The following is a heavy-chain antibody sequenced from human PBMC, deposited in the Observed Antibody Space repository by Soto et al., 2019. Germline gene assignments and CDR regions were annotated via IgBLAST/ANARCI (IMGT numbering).Heavy chain of an antibody. J-gene: IGHJ4*02. CDR2: IIPICGTA. CDR1: GGTFSSYA. Sequence: QVQLVQSGAEVKKPGSSVKVSCKASGGTFSSYAISWVRQAPGQGLEWMGGIIPICGTANYAQKFQGRVTITADESTSKAYMELSSLRSEDTAVYYCARGPGTRKSYYFDYWGQGTLVTVSS. D-gene: IGHD1-7*01. V-gene: IGHV1-69*01. CDR3: ARGPGTRKSYYFDY.